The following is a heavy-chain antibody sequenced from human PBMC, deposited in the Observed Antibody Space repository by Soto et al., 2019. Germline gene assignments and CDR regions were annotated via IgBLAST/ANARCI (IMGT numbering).Heavy chain of an antibody. CDR1: GYTFTSYG. CDR3: ARGPRYCSSTSCYPENNWFDP. Sequence: GASVKVSCKASGYTFTSYGISWVRQAPGQGLEWMGWISAYNGNTNYAQKLQGRVTMTTDTSTSTAYMELRSLRFDDTAVYYCARGPRYCSSTSCYPENNWFDPWGQGTLVTVSS. V-gene: IGHV1-18*01. J-gene: IGHJ5*02. D-gene: IGHD2-2*01. CDR2: ISAYNGNT.